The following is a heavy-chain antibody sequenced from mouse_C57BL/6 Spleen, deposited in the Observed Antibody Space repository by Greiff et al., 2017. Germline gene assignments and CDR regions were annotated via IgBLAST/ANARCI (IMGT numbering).Heavy chain of an antibody. CDR3: ARFGNPLDY. Sequence: QVQLQQPGAELVKPGASVKMSCKASGYTFTSYWITWVKQRPGQGLEWIGDIYPGSGSTNYNEKFKSKATLTVDTSSSSAYMQLSSLKSEDSAVYYCARFGNPLDYWVQGTTLTVSS. CDR1: GYTFTSYW. J-gene: IGHJ2*01. D-gene: IGHD2-1*01. V-gene: IGHV1-55*01. CDR2: IYPGSGST.